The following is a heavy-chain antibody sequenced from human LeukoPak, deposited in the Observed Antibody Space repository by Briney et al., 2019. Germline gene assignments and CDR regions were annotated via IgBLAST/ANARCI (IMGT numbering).Heavy chain of an antibody. CDR3: AREHYGSGSYYPNNWFDP. CDR2: INPNSGGT. D-gene: IGHD3-10*01. Sequence: ASVKVPCKASGYTFTGYYMHWVRQAPGQGLEWMGWINPNSGGTNYAQKFQGRVTMTRDTSISTAYMELSRLRSDDTAVYYRAREHYGSGSYYPNNWFDPWGQGTLVTVSS. CDR1: GYTFTGYY. J-gene: IGHJ5*02. V-gene: IGHV1-2*02.